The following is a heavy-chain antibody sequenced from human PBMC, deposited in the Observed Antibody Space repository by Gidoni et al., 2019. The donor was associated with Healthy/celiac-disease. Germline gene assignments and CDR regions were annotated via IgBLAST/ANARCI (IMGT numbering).Heavy chain of an antibody. CDR1: GFTFSSYS. V-gene: IGHV3-21*01. CDR3: ARDPTYPKYFFGNTPYYYYGMDV. J-gene: IGHJ6*02. D-gene: IGHD3-10*01. Sequence: EVQLVESGGGLVKPGGSLRLSCAASGFTFSSYSMNWVRQAPGKGLEWVSSISSSSSYIYYTASVKGRFTISRDNAKNSMYLQMNSLSAEDTAVYYCARDPTYPKYFFGNTPYYYYGMDVWGQGTTVTVSS. CDR2: ISSSSSYI.